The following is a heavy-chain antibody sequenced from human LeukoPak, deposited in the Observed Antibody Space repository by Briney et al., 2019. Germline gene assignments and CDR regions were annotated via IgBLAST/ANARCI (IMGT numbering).Heavy chain of an antibody. CDR2: ISAYKGDT. D-gene: IGHD4-23*01. CDR3: AKDFLPVGTPSNYFDY. Sequence: ASVKVSCTTSGYTFSNYGIVWVRQAPGQGFEWMGWISAYKGDTIYAQKFQGRVTMTKDTSTTTAYMELRSLRSEDTAVYYCAKDFLPVGTPSNYFDYWGQGTLVTVSS. CDR1: GYTFSNYG. V-gene: IGHV1-18*01. J-gene: IGHJ4*02.